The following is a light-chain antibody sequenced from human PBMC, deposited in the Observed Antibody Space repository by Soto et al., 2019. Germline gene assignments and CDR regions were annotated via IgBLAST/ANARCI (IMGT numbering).Light chain of an antibody. CDR3: SSYGGSNIPLYV. CDR2: EVD. Sequence: QSVLTQPASVSGSPGQSLTISCAGTGSDVGAYKYVSWYQQHPGKAPKLIIYEVDKRPSGVPDRFSGSKSGNTASLTVSGLQAEDEADYYCSSYGGSNIPLYVFGTGTKVTVL. V-gene: IGLV2-8*01. J-gene: IGLJ1*01. CDR1: GSDVGAYKY.